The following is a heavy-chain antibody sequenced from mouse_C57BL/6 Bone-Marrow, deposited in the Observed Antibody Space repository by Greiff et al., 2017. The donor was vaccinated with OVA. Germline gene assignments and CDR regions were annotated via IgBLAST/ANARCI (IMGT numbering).Heavy chain of an antibody. CDR3: ARDGYDGYWYFDV. D-gene: IGHD2-3*01. V-gene: IGHV5-4*01. Sequence: DVHLVESGGGLVKPGGSLKLSCAASGFTFSSYAMSWVRQTPEKRLEWVATISDGGSYTYYPDNVKGRFTISRDNAKNNLYLQMSHLKSEDTAMYYCARDGYDGYWYFDVWGTGTTVTVSS. J-gene: IGHJ1*03. CDR2: ISDGGSYT. CDR1: GFTFSSYA.